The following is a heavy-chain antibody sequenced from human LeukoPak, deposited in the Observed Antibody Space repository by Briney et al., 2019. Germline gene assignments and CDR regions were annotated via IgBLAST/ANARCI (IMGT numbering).Heavy chain of an antibody. J-gene: IGHJ4*02. D-gene: IGHD3-16*01. V-gene: IGHV3-23*01. CDR2: ITESGGST. CDR3: ARLPTGEQPENY. Sequence: PGGSLRLSGAAFGFTFSSCAMSWVRQTPGKGLEWVSAITESGGSTYYADSVKGRFTISRDNSKNRLYLQMNSLRAEDTALYYCARLPTGEQPENYWGQGTLVTVSS. CDR1: GFTFSSCA.